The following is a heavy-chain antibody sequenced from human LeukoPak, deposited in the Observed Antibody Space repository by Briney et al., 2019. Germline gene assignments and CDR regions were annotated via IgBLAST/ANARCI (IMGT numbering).Heavy chain of an antibody. Sequence: PGGSLRLSCAASGFTFSSYAMSWVRQAPGKGLEWVSAISGSGGSTYYADSVKGRFTISRDNSKNTLYLQMNSLRAEDTAVYYCANPFSTPRSNYYIDVWGKGTTVIVSS. D-gene: IGHD3-3*02. J-gene: IGHJ6*03. V-gene: IGHV3-23*01. CDR2: ISGSGGST. CDR3: ANPFSTPRSNYYIDV. CDR1: GFTFSSYA.